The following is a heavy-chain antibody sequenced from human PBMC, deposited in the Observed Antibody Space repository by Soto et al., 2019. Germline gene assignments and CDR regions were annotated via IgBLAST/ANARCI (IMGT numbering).Heavy chain of an antibody. J-gene: IGHJ4*02. CDR1: GDSISSGVYY. V-gene: IGHV4-30-4*01. CDR2: IYYSGST. Sequence: PSWTLSLTCTVSGDSISSGVYYWTWIRQPPGKGIEWIGYIYYSGSTYYNPSLKSRVTISVDTSKNQFSLKLSSVSAADTAVYYCARVETDYGSGNYYRDLDYWGQGTLVTVFS. CDR3: ARVETDYGSGNYYRDLDY. D-gene: IGHD3-10*01.